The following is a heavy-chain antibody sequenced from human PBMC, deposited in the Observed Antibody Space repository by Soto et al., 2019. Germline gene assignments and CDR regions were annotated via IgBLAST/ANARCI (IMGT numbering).Heavy chain of an antibody. CDR1: GGSISSSNW. J-gene: IGHJ6*02. CDR2: IYHSGST. CDR3: ARHGLLGALLYPPYYYYGMDV. V-gene: IGHV4-4*02. D-gene: IGHD3-10*01. Sequence: QVQLQESGPGLVKPSGTLSLTCAVSGGSISSSNWWSWVRQPPGKGLEWIGEIYHSGSTNYNQSLKSRAALSVDESKNQFSLKPSSVTAADTAVYYCARHGLLGALLYPPYYYYGMDVWGQGTTVTVSS.